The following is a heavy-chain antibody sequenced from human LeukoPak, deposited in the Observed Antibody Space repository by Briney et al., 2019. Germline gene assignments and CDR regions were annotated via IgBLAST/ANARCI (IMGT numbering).Heavy chain of an antibody. J-gene: IGHJ4*02. V-gene: IGHV1-24*01. CDR2: FDPEDGET. CDR3: ATSGEMATHIPLSY. Sequence: GASVKASCKVSGYTLTELSMLWVRQAPGKGLEWMGGFDPEDGETIYAQKFQGRVTMTEDTSTDTAYMELSSLRSEDTAVYYCATSGEMATHIPLSYWGQGTLVTVSS. D-gene: IGHD5-24*01. CDR1: GYTLTELS.